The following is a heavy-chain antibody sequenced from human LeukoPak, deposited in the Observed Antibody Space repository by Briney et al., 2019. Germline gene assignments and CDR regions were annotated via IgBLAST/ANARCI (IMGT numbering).Heavy chain of an antibody. D-gene: IGHD3-22*01. Sequence: GGSLRLSCAASGFTFSSYEMNWVRQAPGKGLEWVSYISSSGSTIYYADSVKGRFTISRDSAKNSLYLQTNSLRAEDTAVYYCALGVVVISGYYFDYWGQGTLVTVSS. J-gene: IGHJ4*02. V-gene: IGHV3-48*03. CDR2: ISSSGSTI. CDR3: ALGVVVISGYYFDY. CDR1: GFTFSSYE.